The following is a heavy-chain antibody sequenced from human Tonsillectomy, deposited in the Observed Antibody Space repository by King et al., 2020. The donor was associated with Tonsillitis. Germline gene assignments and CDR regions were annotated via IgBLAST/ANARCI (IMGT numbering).Heavy chain of an antibody. CDR1: GYTFTNYG. CDR3: ARDPLLYFDTSGQSAFDI. J-gene: IGHJ3*02. Sequence: VQLVESGAEVKKPGASVRVSCKASGYTFTNYGISWVRQAPGQGLEWMGWISAYNGDTNYAQKLQGRVTMTTDTSTSTAYMDLRSLRSDDTAVYYCARDPLLYFDTSGQSAFDIWGQGTVVTVSS. D-gene: IGHD3-22*01. V-gene: IGHV1-18*01. CDR2: ISAYNGDT.